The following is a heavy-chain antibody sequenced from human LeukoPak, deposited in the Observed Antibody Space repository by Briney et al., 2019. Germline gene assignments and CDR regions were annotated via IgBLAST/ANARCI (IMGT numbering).Heavy chain of an antibody. Sequence: NPSETLSLTCAVYGGSFSGYYWSWIRQPPGKGLEWIGEINHSGSTNYNPSLKSRVTISVDTSKNQFSLKLSSVTAADTAVYYCARDKRRGVATIIPYYYYYGMDVWGQGTTVTVSS. CDR3: ARDKRRGVATIIPYYYYYGMDV. CDR2: INHSGST. J-gene: IGHJ6*02. D-gene: IGHD5-12*01. V-gene: IGHV4-34*01. CDR1: GGSFSGYY.